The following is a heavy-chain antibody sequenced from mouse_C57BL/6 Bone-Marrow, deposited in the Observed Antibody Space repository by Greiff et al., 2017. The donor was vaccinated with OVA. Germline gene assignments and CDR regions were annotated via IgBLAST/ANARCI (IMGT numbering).Heavy chain of an antibody. Sequence: QVQLQQPGAELVKPGASVKLSCKASGYTFTSYWMHWVKQRPGQGLEWIGMIHPNSGSTNYNEKFKSKATLTVDKSSSTAYLQLSSLPFKDSAVYYWAGAYGNFYFDYWGQGTTLTVSS. CDR2: IHPNSGST. J-gene: IGHJ2*01. CDR1: GYTFTSYW. V-gene: IGHV1-64*01. D-gene: IGHD2-1*01. CDR3: AGAYGNFYFDY.